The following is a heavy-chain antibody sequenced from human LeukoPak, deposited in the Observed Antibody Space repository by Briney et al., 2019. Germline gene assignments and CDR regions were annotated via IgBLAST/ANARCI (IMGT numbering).Heavy chain of an antibody. CDR3: ARGGYYGSGRYYFDS. J-gene: IGHJ4*02. CDR2: IKSDGSNT. D-gene: IGHD3-3*01. CDR1: GITFSSYW. Sequence: GGSLRLSCAASGITFSSYWMHWVRQAPGKGLVWVSRIKSDGSNTNYADSVKGRFTISRDNAKNTLHLQMNSLRAEDTAVYYCARGGYYGSGRYYFDSWGQGTLVTVSS. V-gene: IGHV3-74*01.